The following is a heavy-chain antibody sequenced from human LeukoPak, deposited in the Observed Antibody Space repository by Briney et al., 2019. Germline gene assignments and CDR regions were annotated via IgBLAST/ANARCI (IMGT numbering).Heavy chain of an antibody. D-gene: IGHD3-9*01. CDR3: ARLHYDILTGYYGVFDY. J-gene: IGHJ4*02. V-gene: IGHV3-7*03. Sequence: GGSLRLSCAASGFTFSSYWMSWVRQAPGKGLEWVANIKQDGSEKYYADSVKGRFTISRDNAKNSLYLQMNSLRAEDTAVYYCARLHYDILTGYYGVFDYWGQGTLVTVSS. CDR2: IKQDGSEK. CDR1: GFTFSSYW.